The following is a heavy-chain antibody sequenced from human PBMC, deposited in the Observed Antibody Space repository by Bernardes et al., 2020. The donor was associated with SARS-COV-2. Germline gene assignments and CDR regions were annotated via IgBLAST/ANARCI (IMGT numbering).Heavy chain of an antibody. J-gene: IGHJ6*02. CDR1: GFTFSSYA. Sequence: GGSLSLSCAASGFTFSSYAMSWVRQAPGKGLEWVSAISGIGGSTYYADSVKGRFTISRDNSKNTLYLQMNSLRAEDTAVYYCANCAGEAGLFKPYYYYGMDVWGQGTTVTVSS. CDR2: ISGIGGST. V-gene: IGHV3-23*01. CDR3: ANCAGEAGLFKPYYYYGMDV. D-gene: IGHD3-10*01.